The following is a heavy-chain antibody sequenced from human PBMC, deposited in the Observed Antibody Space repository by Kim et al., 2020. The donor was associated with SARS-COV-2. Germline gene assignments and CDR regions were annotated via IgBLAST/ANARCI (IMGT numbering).Heavy chain of an antibody. J-gene: IGHJ6*02. CDR1: GGSISSYY. CDR2: IYTSGST. D-gene: IGHD3-3*01. Sequence: SETLSLTCTVSGGSISSYYWSWIRQPAGKGLEWIGRIYTSGSTNYNPSLKSRVTMSVDTSKNQFSLKLSSVTAADTAVYYCARVYDFWSGYYYYGMDVWGQGTTVTVSS. CDR3: ARVYDFWSGYYYYGMDV. V-gene: IGHV4-4*07.